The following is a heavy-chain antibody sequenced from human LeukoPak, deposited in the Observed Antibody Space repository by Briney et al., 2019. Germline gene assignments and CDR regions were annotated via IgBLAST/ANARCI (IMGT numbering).Heavy chain of an antibody. CDR1: GYTFTVYY. D-gene: IGHD1-26*01. CDR2: INPNSGGT. J-gene: IGHJ4*02. Sequence: VASVTVSCKASGYTFTVYYMHWVRQAPGQGREWMGWINPNSGGTNYAQKFQGRVTITRDTSISTAYMELSRLRSDDTAVYYCARGEVMTSLNSWGQGTLVTVSS. V-gene: IGHV1-2*02. CDR3: ARGEVMTSLNS.